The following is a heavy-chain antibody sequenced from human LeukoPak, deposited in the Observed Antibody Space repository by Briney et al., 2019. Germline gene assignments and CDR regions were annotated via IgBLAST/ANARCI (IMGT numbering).Heavy chain of an antibody. V-gene: IGHV1-46*01. D-gene: IGHD3-22*01. Sequence: ASVKVSCKASGYTFTSYYMHWVRQAPGQGLEWMGIINPSGGSTSYAQKFQGRVTMTRDTSTSTVYMELSSLRSEDTAVYYCASYDSSGYYLDYWGQGTPVTVSS. CDR3: ASYDSSGYYLDY. CDR2: INPSGGST. CDR1: GYTFTSYY. J-gene: IGHJ4*02.